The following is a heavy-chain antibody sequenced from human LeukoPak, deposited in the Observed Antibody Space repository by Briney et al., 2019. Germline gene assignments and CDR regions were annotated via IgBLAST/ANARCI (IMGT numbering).Heavy chain of an antibody. CDR1: GFTFGSYA. V-gene: IGHV3-23*01. Sequence: PGGSLRLSCAASGFTFGSYAMSWVRQAPGKGLEWVSAISGSGGSTYCADSVKGRFTFSRDNSKNTLYLQMNSLRAEDTAVYYCAKVFSGYDFYFDYWGQGTLVTVSS. J-gene: IGHJ4*02. D-gene: IGHD5-12*01. CDR2: ISGSGGST. CDR3: AKVFSGYDFYFDY.